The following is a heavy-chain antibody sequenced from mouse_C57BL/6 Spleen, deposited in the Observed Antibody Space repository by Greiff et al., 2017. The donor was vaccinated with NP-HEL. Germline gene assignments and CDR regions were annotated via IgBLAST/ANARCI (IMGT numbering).Heavy chain of an antibody. CDR1: GFTFSDYG. Sequence: EVKVVESGGGLVKPGGSLKLSCAASGFTFSDYGMHWVRQAPEKGLEWVAYISSGSSTIYYADTVKGRFTISRDNAKNTLFLQMTSLRSEDTAMYYCARSTTTGLDYWGQGTTLTVSS. V-gene: IGHV5-17*01. CDR3: ARSTTTGLDY. CDR2: ISSGSSTI. D-gene: IGHD1-1*01. J-gene: IGHJ2*01.